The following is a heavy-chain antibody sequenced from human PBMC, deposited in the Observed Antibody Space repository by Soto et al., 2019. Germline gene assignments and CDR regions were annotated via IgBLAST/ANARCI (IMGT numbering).Heavy chain of an antibody. J-gene: IGHJ3*02. Sequence: EVQLVESGGGLVRPGESLRLSCVASGFTFSYYWMHWVRQGPGKGLVWVSRIHSDGSSTTYADSVKGRFTISRDNAKNTLYLQMNSLRAEDTAVYYCARGDRGAFDIWGQGTVVTVSS. D-gene: IGHD1-26*01. CDR1: GFTFSYYW. CDR2: IHSDGSST. CDR3: ARGDRGAFDI. V-gene: IGHV3-74*01.